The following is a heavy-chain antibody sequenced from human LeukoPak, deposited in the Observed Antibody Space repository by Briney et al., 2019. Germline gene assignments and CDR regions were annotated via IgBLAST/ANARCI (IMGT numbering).Heavy chain of an antibody. V-gene: IGHV1-2*06. CDR1: GYTFTDYY. J-gene: IGHJ4*02. CDR2: INPNSGDT. Sequence: GASVKVSCKASGYTFTDYYMHWVRQAPGQGLEWMGRINPNSGDTNYAQKFQGRVTMTRDTSISTAYMELSRLRSDDTAVYYCASSIRAAADCDYWGQGTLVTVSS. CDR3: ASSIRAAADCDY. D-gene: IGHD6-13*01.